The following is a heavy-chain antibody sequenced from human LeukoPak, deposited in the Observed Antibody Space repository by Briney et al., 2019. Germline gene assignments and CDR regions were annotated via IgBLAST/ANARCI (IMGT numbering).Heavy chain of an antibody. J-gene: IGHJ3*02. CDR3: ARGLSRFLEWSKAGAFDI. V-gene: IGHV4-59*01. CDR1: GDSITSSY. D-gene: IGHD3-3*01. Sequence: SETLSLTCTVSGDSITSSYWSWIRQPPGKGLEWIGYIYYSGSTNYTPSLKSRVTISVDTSKNQFSLKLSSVTAADTAVYYCARGLSRFLEWSKAGAFDIWGQGTMVTVSS. CDR2: IYYSGST.